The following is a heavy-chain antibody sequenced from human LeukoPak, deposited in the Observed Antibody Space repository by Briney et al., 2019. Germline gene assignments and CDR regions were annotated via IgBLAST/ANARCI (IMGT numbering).Heavy chain of an antibody. CDR2: TYYRSQWYN. Sequence: SQALSLTCAISGDSLSSNSAAWSCIRQSPSRGLEWLGRTYYRSQWYNEYGVSVKSRLTISTDTSKNQFSLQLNSVTPEDTAAYYCARELGGFDHWGQGTLVAVSS. D-gene: IGHD3-16*01. V-gene: IGHV6-1*01. CDR3: ARELGGFDH. J-gene: IGHJ4*02. CDR1: GDSLSSNSAA.